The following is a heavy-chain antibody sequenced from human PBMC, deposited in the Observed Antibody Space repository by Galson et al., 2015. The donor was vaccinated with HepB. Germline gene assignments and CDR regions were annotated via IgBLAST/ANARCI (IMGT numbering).Heavy chain of an antibody. D-gene: IGHD3-10*01. V-gene: IGHV1-2*02. CDR1: GYTFTAYY. Sequence: SVKVSCKASGYTFTAYYIHWVRQAPGQGLEWLGWINPDIGVTDYAQKFQGRVTMTRDTSITTANMELRRLRSDDTAVYYCATDRDYYGSGSCRDWGQGTLVTVSS. CDR2: INPDIGVT. J-gene: IGHJ4*02. CDR3: ATDRDYYGSGSCRD.